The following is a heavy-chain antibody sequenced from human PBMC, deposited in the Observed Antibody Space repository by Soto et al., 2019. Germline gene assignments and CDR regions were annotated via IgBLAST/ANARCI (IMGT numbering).Heavy chain of an antibody. CDR3: ARGITIFSSPFEP. J-gene: IGHJ5*02. V-gene: IGHV3-48*03. CDR1: GFTFSSYE. CDR2: ISSSGSTI. D-gene: IGHD3-9*01. Sequence: VGSLRLSCAASGFTFSSYEMNWVRQAPGKGLERVSYISSSGSTIYYADSVKGRFTISRDNAKNSLYLQMNSLRAEDTAVYYCARGITIFSSPFEPWGQGTLVTVSS.